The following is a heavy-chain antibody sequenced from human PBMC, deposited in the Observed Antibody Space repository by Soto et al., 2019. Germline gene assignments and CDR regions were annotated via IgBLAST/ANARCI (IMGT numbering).Heavy chain of an antibody. D-gene: IGHD5-12*01. CDR2: IRSKANSYAT. J-gene: IGHJ4*02. CDR3: TRGMGSGYDLGFDY. CDR1: GFTFSGSS. Sequence: EVQLVESGGGLVQPGGSLKLSCAPSGFTFSGSSMHWVRQASGKGLEWVGRIRSKANSYATAYAASVKGRFTISRDDSKIMAYLQMNSLKTEDTAVYYCTRGMGSGYDLGFDYWGQGTLVTVSS. V-gene: IGHV3-73*01.